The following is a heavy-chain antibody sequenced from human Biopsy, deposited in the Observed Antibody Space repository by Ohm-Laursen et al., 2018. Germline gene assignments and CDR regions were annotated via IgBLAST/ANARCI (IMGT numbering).Heavy chain of an antibody. Sequence: ASVKVSCKASGYTFTSHDINWVRQATGQGLEWMGWMSPNTGNTVSAQRFQDRVTMTSDTSTGTAYMELTSLTSDDTAVYFCARWETTLGRSLDSWGQGTLVAVSS. CDR3: ARWETTLGRSLDS. D-gene: IGHD1-26*01. V-gene: IGHV1-8*01. CDR1: GYTFTSHD. J-gene: IGHJ4*02. CDR2: MSPNTGNT.